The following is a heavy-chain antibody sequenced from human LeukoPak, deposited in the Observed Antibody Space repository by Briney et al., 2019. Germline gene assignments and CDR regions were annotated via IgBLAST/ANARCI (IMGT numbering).Heavy chain of an antibody. CDR2: INPNSSGT. V-gene: IGHV1-2*02. D-gene: IGHD6-19*01. CDR1: GYTFTGYY. Sequence: ASVKVSCKASGYTFTGYYMHWVRQAPGQGLEWMGWINPNSSGTNYAQKFQGRVTMTRDTSISTAYMELSRLRSDDTAVYYCARDGDRYSSGWLHDYWGQGTLVTVSS. J-gene: IGHJ4*02. CDR3: ARDGDRYSSGWLHDY.